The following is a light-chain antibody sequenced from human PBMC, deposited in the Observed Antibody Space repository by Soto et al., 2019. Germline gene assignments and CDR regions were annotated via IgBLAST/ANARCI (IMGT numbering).Light chain of an antibody. J-gene: IGLJ2*01. V-gene: IGLV2-14*01. CDR1: SSDIGGYHY. Sequence: QSVLTQPASVSGSPGQSITISCTGTSSDIGGYHYVSWYQHHPGKAPKLLIYEVSNRPSGVSNRFSGSKSGNTASLTISGLQAEGEADFYCSSYTSSSTVVFGGGTKLTVL. CDR2: EVS. CDR3: SSYTSSSTVV.